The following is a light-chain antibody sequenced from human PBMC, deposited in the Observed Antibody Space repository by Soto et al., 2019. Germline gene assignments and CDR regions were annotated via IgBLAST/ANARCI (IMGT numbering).Light chain of an antibody. V-gene: IGKV1-39*01. CDR3: QQTYITPPWT. CDR1: QSISRF. J-gene: IGKJ1*01. Sequence: DIQMPQSPSSLSASVRDRVPITCLASQSISRFLNWYQQKSGKPPQLLIYAASSLQSGVPSRFSGSGSGTDFTLTISSLQPEDFATYYCQQTYITPPWTFCQGSKVEIK. CDR2: AAS.